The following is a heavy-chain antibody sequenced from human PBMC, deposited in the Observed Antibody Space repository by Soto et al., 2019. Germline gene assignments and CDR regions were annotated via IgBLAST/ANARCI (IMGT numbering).Heavy chain of an antibody. CDR1: GGSIRSGGCA. D-gene: IGHD1-7*01. CDR3: GRDSLTGNYFDP. Sequence: TLSLTCVVAGGSIRSGGCAWHWIRQPPGKGLEWIGYIYHSGYTSYNPSLKIRVTVSVDKSKNQFPLKLSFVTAADTAVYYCGRDSLTGNYFDPWGQGTLVTVS. CDR2: IYHSGYT. V-gene: IGHV4-30-2*01. J-gene: IGHJ5*02.